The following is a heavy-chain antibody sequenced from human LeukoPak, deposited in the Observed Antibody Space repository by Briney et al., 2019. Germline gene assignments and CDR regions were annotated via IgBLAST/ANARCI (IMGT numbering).Heavy chain of an antibody. D-gene: IGHD3-10*01. CDR2: IYYGGIT. V-gene: IGHV4-39*01. CDR3: ARHRGYYGSGSYNNMRDALDI. Sequence: PSETLSLTCTVSGGSITSSSYYWGWIRQPPGKGLAWIGNIYYGGITYYNPSLKSRVTISVDTSKNQFSLEMRSVTAADTAVYYCARHRGYYGSGSYNNMRDALDIWGQGTTVIVSS. J-gene: IGHJ3*02. CDR1: GGSITSSSYY.